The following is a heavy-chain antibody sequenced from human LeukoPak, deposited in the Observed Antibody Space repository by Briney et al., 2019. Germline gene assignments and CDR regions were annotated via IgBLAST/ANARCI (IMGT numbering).Heavy chain of an antibody. V-gene: IGHV1-18*01. J-gene: IGHJ4*02. CDR1: GYTFTSYG. D-gene: IGHD3-22*01. CDR3: ARSLLYYYDSSGYSLTEPKQAYFDY. Sequence: ASVKVSCKASGYTFTSYGVSWVRQAPGQGLEWMGWISAYNGNTNYAQKLQGRVTLTTDTSTSTAYMDLRSLTSDDTAVYYCARSLLYYYDSSGYSLTEPKQAYFDYWGQGTLVTVSS. CDR2: ISAYNGNT.